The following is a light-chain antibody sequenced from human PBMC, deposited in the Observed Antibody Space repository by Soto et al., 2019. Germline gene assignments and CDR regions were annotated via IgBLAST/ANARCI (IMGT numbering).Light chain of an antibody. CDR3: QHYDGSPRT. CDR2: GVF. Sequence: ETVLTQSPGTVSLSPGERATLSCTTSQSVTSNYLAWYQQKPGQAPRLLIYGVFYRATGIPDRFSGSGSGTDFTLPISGLEPGDSAVYYCQHYDGSPRTFGQGTKLEI. J-gene: IGKJ2*01. CDR1: QSVTSNY. V-gene: IGKV3-20*01.